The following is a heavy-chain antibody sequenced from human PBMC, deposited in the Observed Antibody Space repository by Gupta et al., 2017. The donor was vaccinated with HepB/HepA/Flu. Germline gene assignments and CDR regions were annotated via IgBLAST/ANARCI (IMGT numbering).Heavy chain of an antibody. D-gene: IGHD1-14*01. V-gene: IGHV3-23*01. CDR3: VRGTGTIDY. Sequence: EVEVLESGGDLLQPGGSLRLSCTASGFTFRSHAMNWVRQAPGKGLEWVSLISNTGDATYYADSVKGRFTVSRDNSKDTLYLQMNSLRSEDTAVYYCVRGTGTIDYWGQGTLVIVSS. CDR1: GFTFRSHA. J-gene: IGHJ4*02. CDR2: ISNTGDAT.